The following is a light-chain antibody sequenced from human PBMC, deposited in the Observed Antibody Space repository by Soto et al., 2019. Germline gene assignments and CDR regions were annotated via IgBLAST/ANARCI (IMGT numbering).Light chain of an antibody. CDR1: NSEVGLYDF. CDR2: EVS. V-gene: IGLV2-14*01. CDR3: ISYTSDDVRYV. J-gene: IGLJ1*01. Sequence: QSPLTQPASVSSPTGLSITISSTGSNSEVGLYDFVSWYQHHPGRAPKLIVSEVSHRPSGISNRFSGSKSGNTASLTISGLQSEDEADYYCISYTSDDVRYVFGTGTKVTVL.